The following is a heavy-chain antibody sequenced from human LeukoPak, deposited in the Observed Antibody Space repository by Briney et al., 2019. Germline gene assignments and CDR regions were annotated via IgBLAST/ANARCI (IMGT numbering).Heavy chain of an antibody. CDR2: IYYSGST. CDR1: GGSINSSSYY. V-gene: IGHV4-39*07. D-gene: IGHD3-10*01. Sequence: PSETLSLTCSVSGGSINSSSYYWGWIRQPPGKGLEWIGSIYYSGSTNYNPSLKSRVTISVDASKNQFSLKLSSVTAADTAVYYCARASGSYLLFDYWGHGTLVTVSS. J-gene: IGHJ4*01. CDR3: ARASGSYLLFDY.